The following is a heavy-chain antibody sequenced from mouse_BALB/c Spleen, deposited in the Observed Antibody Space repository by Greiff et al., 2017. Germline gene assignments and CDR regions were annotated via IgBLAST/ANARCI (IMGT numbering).Heavy chain of an antibody. J-gene: IGHJ3*01. CDR1: GYTFTSYW. CDR2: INPSNGRT. D-gene: IGHD3-2*01. CDR3: ARQGGQLGLREAWFAY. V-gene: IGHV1S81*02. Sequence: VQLQQPGAELVKPGASVKLSCKASGYTFTSYWMHWVKQRPGQGLEWIGEINPSNGRTNYTEKFKSKATLTVDKSSSTAYMQLSSLTSEDSAVYYCARQGGQLGLREAWFAYWGQGTLVTVSA.